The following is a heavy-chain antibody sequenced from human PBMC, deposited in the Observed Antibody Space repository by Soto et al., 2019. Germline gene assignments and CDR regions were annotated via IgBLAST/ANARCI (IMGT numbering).Heavy chain of an antibody. CDR1: GYTFTSYG. Sequence: ASVKVSCKASGYTFTSYGISWVRQAPGQGLEWMGWISAYNGNTNYAQKLQGRVTMTTDTSTSTAYMELRSLRSDDTVVYYCARAIWGYCSSTSCYEYWFDPWGQGTLVTVSS. D-gene: IGHD2-2*01. J-gene: IGHJ5*02. CDR2: ISAYNGNT. CDR3: ARAIWGYCSSTSCYEYWFDP. V-gene: IGHV1-18*04.